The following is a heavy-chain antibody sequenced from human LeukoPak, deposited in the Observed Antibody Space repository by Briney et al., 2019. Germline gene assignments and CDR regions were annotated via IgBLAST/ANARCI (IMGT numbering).Heavy chain of an antibody. CDR2: VSGSGGST. J-gene: IGHJ4*02. CDR3: AKAVLLWFGELRYYFDY. V-gene: IGHV3-23*01. Sequence: GGSLRVSCAASGFTFSSYAMSGVRQAPGKGLEWVSAVSGSGGSTYYADSVKGRFTISRDNSKNTLYLQMNSLRAEDTAVYYCAKAVLLWFGELRYYFDYWGQGTLVTVSS. D-gene: IGHD3-10*01. CDR1: GFTFSSYA.